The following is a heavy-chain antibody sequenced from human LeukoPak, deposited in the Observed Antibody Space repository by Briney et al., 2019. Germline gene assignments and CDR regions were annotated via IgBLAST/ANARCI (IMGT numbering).Heavy chain of an antibody. J-gene: IGHJ4*02. CDR1: GDSVSSNSAA. CDR2: TYYRSKWST. CDR3: ARSTGPIDY. Sequence: SQTLSLTCAISGDSVSSNSAAWNWIRQSPSRGLEWLGRTYYRSKWSTYYAVSVRSRISINRDTSKNQISLQLNSVTPEDTAVYYCARSTGPIDYWGQGTLVTVSS. V-gene: IGHV6-1*01. D-gene: IGHD1-1*01.